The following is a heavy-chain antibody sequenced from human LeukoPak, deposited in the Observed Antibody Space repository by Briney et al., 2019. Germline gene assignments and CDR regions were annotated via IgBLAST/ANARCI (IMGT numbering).Heavy chain of an antibody. CDR3: ARTRIPVAGTRIDY. J-gene: IGHJ4*02. V-gene: IGHV4-61*08. CDR2: IYHSGST. Sequence: SETLSLTYTVSGVSVSSDGYYWSWIRQPPGKGLEWIGYIYHSGSTNYNPSLKSRVTISVDTSKNQFSLKLSSVTAADTAVYYCARTRIPVAGTRIDYWGQGTLVTVSS. CDR1: GVSVSSDGYY. D-gene: IGHD6-19*01.